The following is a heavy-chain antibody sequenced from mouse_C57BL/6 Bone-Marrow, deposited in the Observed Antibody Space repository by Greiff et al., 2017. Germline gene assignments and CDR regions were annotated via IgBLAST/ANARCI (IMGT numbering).Heavy chain of an antibody. J-gene: IGHJ1*03. Sequence: QVQLQQSGPGLVQPSQSLSITCTVSGFSLTSYGVHWVRQSPGKGLEWLGVIWSGGSTDYNAAFISRLSISKDNSKSQVFFKMNSLQADDTAIYYCARTSYYYGSSYWYFDVWGTGTTVTVSS. CDR2: IWSGGST. V-gene: IGHV2-2*01. D-gene: IGHD1-1*01. CDR3: ARTSYYYGSSYWYFDV. CDR1: GFSLTSYG.